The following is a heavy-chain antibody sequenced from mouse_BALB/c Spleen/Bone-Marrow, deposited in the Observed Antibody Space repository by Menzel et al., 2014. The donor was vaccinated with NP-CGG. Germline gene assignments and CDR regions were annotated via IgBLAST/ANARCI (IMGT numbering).Heavy chain of an antibody. J-gene: IGHJ2*01. CDR2: IDPANGDT. CDR3: ARYRLGTYFDY. Sequence: EVQGVESGAELVKPGASVKLSCTASGFKIKDTYMHWVRQRPEQGLEWIGRIDPANGDTRYDPKFQGKATITADTSSSTAYLQLSSLTSEVTAVYCCARYRLGTYFDYWGQGTTLTVSS. D-gene: IGHD2-14*01. V-gene: IGHV14-3*02. CDR1: GFKIKDTY.